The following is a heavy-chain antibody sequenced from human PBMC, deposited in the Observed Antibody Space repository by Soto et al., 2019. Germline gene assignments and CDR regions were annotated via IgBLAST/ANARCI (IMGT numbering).Heavy chain of an antibody. V-gene: IGHV4-59*01. D-gene: IGHD6-13*01. Sequence: QVQLQESGPGLVKPSETLSLTCTVSGGSISTYYWSWIRQPPGKGLEWIGYIYYSGSTNYNPSLKSRVTISVDTSKNQFSLKLSSVTAADTAVYYCARYSSSQKRPNFDYWGQGTLVTVSS. CDR3: ARYSSSQKRPNFDY. CDR1: GGSISTYY. J-gene: IGHJ4*02. CDR2: IYYSGST.